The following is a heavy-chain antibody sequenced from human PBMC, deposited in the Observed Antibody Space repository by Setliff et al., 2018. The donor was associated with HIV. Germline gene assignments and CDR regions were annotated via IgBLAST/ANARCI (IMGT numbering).Heavy chain of an antibody. CDR3: ARVYGFSSSSHYYYYKMDV. CDR2: ISGSGCST. Sequence: GGSLRLSCAASGFTFISYAMSCVRQAPGKGLEWVSAISGSGCSTYYAASVKGRFTISRDNSKHTLYLQMNSLRPEDTAVSYWARVYGFSSSSHYYYYKMDVWGKGTTVTVSS. J-gene: IGHJ6*03. D-gene: IGHD6-6*01. CDR1: GFTFISYA. V-gene: IGHV3-23*01.